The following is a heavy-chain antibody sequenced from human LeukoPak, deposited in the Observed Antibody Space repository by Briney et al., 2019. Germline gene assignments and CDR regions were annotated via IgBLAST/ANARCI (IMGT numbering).Heavy chain of an antibody. D-gene: IGHD3-16*01. V-gene: IGHV1-2*02. Sequence: ASVKVSCKASGYTFTGYYMHWVRQAPGQGLEWMGWINPNSGGTNYAQKFQGRVTMTRETSISTAYMELSRLRSDDTAVYYCARDVWGHDAFDIWGQGTMVTVSS. CDR1: GYTFTGYY. CDR2: INPNSGGT. J-gene: IGHJ3*02. CDR3: ARDVWGHDAFDI.